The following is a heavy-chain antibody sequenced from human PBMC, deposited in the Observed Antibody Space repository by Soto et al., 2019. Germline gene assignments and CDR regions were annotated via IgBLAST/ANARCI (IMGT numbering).Heavy chain of an antibody. J-gene: IGHJ6*02. CDR2: TYYRSKWYN. Sequence: PSQTRSLTCAISGDSVSSNSAAWNWIRQSPSRGLEWLGRTYYRSKWYNDYAVSVKSRITINPDTSKNQFSLQLNSVTPEDTAVYYCASEEQLDYYYGMDVWGQGTTVTVSS. CDR3: ASEEQLDYYYGMDV. D-gene: IGHD6-6*01. V-gene: IGHV6-1*01. CDR1: GDSVSSNSAA.